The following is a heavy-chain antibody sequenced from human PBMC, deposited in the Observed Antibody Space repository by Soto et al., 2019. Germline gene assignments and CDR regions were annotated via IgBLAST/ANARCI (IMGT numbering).Heavy chain of an antibody. V-gene: IGHV4-4*02. D-gene: IGHD2-8*01. J-gene: IGHJ6*02. CDR3: ARGLGYCTNGVCSYHYYYGMDV. Sequence: KPSETLSLTCAVSGGSISSSNWWSWVRQPPGKGLEWIGEIYHSGSTNYNPSLKSRVTISVGKSKNQFSLKLSSVTAADTAVYYCARGLGYCTNGVCSYHYYYGMDVWGQGTTVTVSS. CDR1: GGSISSSNW. CDR2: IYHSGST.